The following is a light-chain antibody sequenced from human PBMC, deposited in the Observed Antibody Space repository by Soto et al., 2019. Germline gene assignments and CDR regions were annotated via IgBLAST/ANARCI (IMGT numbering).Light chain of an antibody. CDR1: SSKRGGGG. J-gene: IGLJ2*01. CDR2: TYD. V-gene: IGLV1-44*01. Sequence: QSVLTQPPSVSGTPGQSITISCSGSSSKRGGGGLNWYQHLPGTAPKLLFSTYDQRPSGVADRFSGSKSGTSASLAISGLQSEDEADYYCAAWDDRVNGVVFGGGTKLTVL. CDR3: AAWDDRVNGVV.